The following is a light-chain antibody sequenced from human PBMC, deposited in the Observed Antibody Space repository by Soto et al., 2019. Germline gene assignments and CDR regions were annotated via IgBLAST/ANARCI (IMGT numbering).Light chain of an antibody. V-gene: IGKV3-15*01. Sequence: EIVMTQSPATLSVSPGERATLSCRASQSISSNLAWYQQKPGQAPRLLIYGASTMATGIPATFSGSGSGTELTLTISSLQSEDFAVYYCQQYNNWPFTFGPGTKVDIK. CDR3: QQYNNWPFT. CDR2: GAS. J-gene: IGKJ3*01. CDR1: QSISSN.